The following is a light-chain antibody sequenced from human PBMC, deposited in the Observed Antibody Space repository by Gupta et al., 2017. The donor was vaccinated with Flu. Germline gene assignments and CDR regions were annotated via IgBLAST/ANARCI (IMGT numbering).Light chain of an antibody. CDR1: QNIGSF. V-gene: IGKV3-15*01. CDR2: GAS. J-gene: IGKJ5*01. Sequence: EIVMTQSPATLSVSPGERATLSCRASQNIGSFLAWYQQKPGQAPRLIIYGASTRAIGIPGRFSGSGSGKEFTLTSSRVQYEDFAVYYWQQHDNWLSFGQGTRLDTK. CDR3: QQHDNWLS.